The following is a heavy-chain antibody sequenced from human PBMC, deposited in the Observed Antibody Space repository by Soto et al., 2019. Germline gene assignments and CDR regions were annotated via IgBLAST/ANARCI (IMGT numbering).Heavy chain of an antibody. CDR1: GYTFTGYY. J-gene: IGHJ5*02. V-gene: IGHV1-2*02. CDR3: ARELGYCSSTSCYDGLKT. D-gene: IGHD2-2*01. Sequence: GASVKVSCKASGYTFTGYYMHWVRQAPGQGLEWMGWINPNSGGTNYAQKFQGRVTMTRDTSISTAYMELSRLRSDDTAVYYCARELGYCSSTSCYDGLKTWGQGTLVTVSS. CDR2: INPNSGGT.